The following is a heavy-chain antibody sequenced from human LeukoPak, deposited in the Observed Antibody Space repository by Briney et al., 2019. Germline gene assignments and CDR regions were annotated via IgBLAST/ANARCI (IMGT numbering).Heavy chain of an antibody. CDR1: GFSFSSYW. CDR2: IKQDGGSK. D-gene: IGHD2-15*01. Sequence: GGSLRLSCVASGFSFSSYWMSWVRQAPGKGLELVANIKQDGGSKNYVDSVKGRFTISRDNAENSLYLQMRSLRAEATALYYCARDPGWSSFDIWGQGIMVTVSS. J-gene: IGHJ3*02. CDR3: ARDPGWSSFDI. V-gene: IGHV3-7*01.